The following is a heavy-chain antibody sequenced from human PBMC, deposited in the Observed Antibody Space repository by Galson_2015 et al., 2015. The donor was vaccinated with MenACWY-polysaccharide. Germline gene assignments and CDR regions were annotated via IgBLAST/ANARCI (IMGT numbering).Heavy chain of an antibody. CDR2: IHWDDGK. D-gene: IGHD3-22*01. J-gene: IGHJ4*02. V-gene: IGHV2-5*02. Sequence: PALVKPTQTLTLTCTFSGFSLSTPGVGVNWIRQPPGKALEWLADIHWDDGKRYRPSLRSRLTITKDTSKNQVVFTMTDMDPVDTATYCCAPSPNYYEMGGRGRSAYSRPGTPVAVSP. CDR1: GFSLSTPGVG. CDR3: APSPNYYEMGGRGRSAY.